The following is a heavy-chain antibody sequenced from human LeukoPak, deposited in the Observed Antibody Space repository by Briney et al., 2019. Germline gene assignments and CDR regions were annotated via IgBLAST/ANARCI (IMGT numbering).Heavy chain of an antibody. V-gene: IGHV3-30*02. Sequence: GGSLRLSCAASGFTFSTYGMHWVRQAPGKGLEWVAFIRYDGSNKSYADSVKGRFTISRDNSKNTLYLQMNSLRAEDTAVYYCAKASYSYGSSRNYYFDYWGQGTLVTVSS. CDR3: AKASYSYGSSRNYYFDY. J-gene: IGHJ4*02. D-gene: IGHD5-18*01. CDR2: IRYDGSNK. CDR1: GFTFSTYG.